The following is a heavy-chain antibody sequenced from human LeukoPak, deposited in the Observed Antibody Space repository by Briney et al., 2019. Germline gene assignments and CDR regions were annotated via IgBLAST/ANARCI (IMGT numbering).Heavy chain of an antibody. CDR2: ISGSGGST. V-gene: IGHV3-23*01. Sequence: GGSLRLSCAASGFTFSSSSMSWVRQAPGKGLEWVSSISGSGGSTYYADSVKGRFTISRDNAKNSLYLQMNSLRAEDTAVYYCARDHYDFWSGYPWYWGQGTLVTVSS. J-gene: IGHJ4*02. D-gene: IGHD3-3*01. CDR1: GFTFSSSS. CDR3: ARDHYDFWSGYPWY.